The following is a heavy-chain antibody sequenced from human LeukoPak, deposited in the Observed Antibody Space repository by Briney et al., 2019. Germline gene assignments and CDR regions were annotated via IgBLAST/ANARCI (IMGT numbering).Heavy chain of an antibody. CDR1: GFTFSNAW. Sequence: GGSLRLFCAASGFTFSNAWMNWVRQAPGKGLEWVGRIKSKTDGGTTDYAAPVKGRFTISRDDSKNTLYLQMNSLKTEDTAVYYCTTDLHSIVVVPAAISSDVDYWGQETLVTVSS. V-gene: IGHV3-15*07. CDR2: IKSKTDGGTT. D-gene: IGHD2-2*01. J-gene: IGHJ4*02. CDR3: TTDLHSIVVVPAAISSDVDY.